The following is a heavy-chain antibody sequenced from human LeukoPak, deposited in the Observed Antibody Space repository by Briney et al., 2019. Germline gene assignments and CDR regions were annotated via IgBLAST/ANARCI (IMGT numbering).Heavy chain of an antibody. D-gene: IGHD5-18*01. V-gene: IGHV4-59*10. Sequence: PSETLSLTCAVYGGSFSVYYWSWIRQPAGKGLEWIGRIYTSGSTNYNPSLKSRVTMSVDTSKNQFSLKLSSVTAADTAVYYCARGVTAMGPYYYYGMDVWGQGTTVTVSS. CDR3: ARGVTAMGPYYYYGMDV. CDR1: GGSFSVYY. CDR2: IYTSGST. J-gene: IGHJ6*02.